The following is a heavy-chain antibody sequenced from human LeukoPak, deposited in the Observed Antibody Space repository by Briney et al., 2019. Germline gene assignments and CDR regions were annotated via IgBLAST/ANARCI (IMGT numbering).Heavy chain of an antibody. CDR1: GGSISSYY. V-gene: IGHV4-59*01. D-gene: IGHD6-13*01. Sequence: PSETLSLTCTVSGGSISSYYWSWIRHPPGKGLEWIGYIYYSGSTNYNPSLKSRVTISVDTSKNQFSLKLSSVTAADTAAYYCARDYSSSWYYFDYWGQGTLVTVSS. CDR2: IYYSGST. J-gene: IGHJ4*02. CDR3: ARDYSSSWYYFDY.